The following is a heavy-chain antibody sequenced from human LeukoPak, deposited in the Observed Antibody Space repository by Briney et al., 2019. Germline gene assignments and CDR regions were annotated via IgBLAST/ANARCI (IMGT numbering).Heavy chain of an antibody. V-gene: IGHV3-7*01. CDR2: IKQDGSER. CDR1: GFTLSSYW. J-gene: IGHJ3*02. CDR3: ARAHGDFDAFDI. Sequence: GGSLRLSCAASGFTLSSYWMSWVRQAPGKGLEWVANIKQDGSERYYVDSVKGQFTISRDNAKNSLYLEMNSLRAEDTAVYYCARAHGDFDAFDIWGQGTMVTVSS. D-gene: IGHD4-17*01.